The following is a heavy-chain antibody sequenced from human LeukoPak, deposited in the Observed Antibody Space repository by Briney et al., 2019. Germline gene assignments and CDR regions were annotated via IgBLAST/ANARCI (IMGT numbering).Heavy chain of an antibody. Sequence: SGPTLVKPTQTLTLTCTFSGFSLSTSGVGVGWIRQPPGKALEWLALIYWDDDKRYSPSLKSRLTITKDTSKNQVVLTMTNMDPVDTATYYCAHSPGYCSGGSCYVLFDYWGQGTLVTVSS. CDR2: IYWDDDK. J-gene: IGHJ4*02. V-gene: IGHV2-5*02. CDR3: AHSPGYCSGGSCYVLFDY. D-gene: IGHD2-15*01. CDR1: GFSLSTSGVG.